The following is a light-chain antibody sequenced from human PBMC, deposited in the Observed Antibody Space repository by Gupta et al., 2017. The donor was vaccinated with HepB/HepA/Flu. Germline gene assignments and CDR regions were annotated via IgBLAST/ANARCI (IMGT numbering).Light chain of an antibody. V-gene: IGKV2-30*01. CDR1: QSLVYSDGNTF. Sequence: DVAMTQSPLSMPVTLEQPASISCRSSQSLVYSDGNTFLNWFQQRPGQSLRRLIYKVSNRYSGVPDRFSGSGSGTDFTLRIIRVEADDIGVYYCMQSTHWSRTFGQGTKVEIK. CDR3: MQSTHWSRT. CDR2: KVS. J-gene: IGKJ1*01.